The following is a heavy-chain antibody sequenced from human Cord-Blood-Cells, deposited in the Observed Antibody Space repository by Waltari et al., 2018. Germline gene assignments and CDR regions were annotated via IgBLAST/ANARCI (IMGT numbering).Heavy chain of an antibody. V-gene: IGHV1-2*04. CDR1: GYTFTGYY. CDR2: INPNSGGT. Sequence: QVQLVQSGAEVKKPGASVKVSCQASGYTFTGYYMNWVRRATGQGLEWMGWINPNSGGTNYAQKFQGWVTMTRDTSISTAYMELSRLRSDDTAVYYCARSGYCSSTSCYSDYWGQGTLVTVSS. D-gene: IGHD2-2*01. CDR3: ARSGYCSSTSCYSDY. J-gene: IGHJ4*02.